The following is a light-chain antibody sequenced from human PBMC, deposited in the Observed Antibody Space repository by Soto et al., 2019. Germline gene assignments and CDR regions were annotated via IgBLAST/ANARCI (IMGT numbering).Light chain of an antibody. CDR1: QGISSY. J-gene: IGKJ2*01. CDR2: SAS. Sequence: AIRMTQSPSSLSASTGDRVTITCRASQGISSYLAWYQQKPGKAPKLLIFSASSLQSGVPSRFSGSGSGTDFTLTISNLQPEDSATYYCQQGYSTLPYTFGQGTKLEI. V-gene: IGKV1-8*01. CDR3: QQGYSTLPYT.